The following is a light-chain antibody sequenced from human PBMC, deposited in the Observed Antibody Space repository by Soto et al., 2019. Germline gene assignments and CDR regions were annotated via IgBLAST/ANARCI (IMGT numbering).Light chain of an antibody. V-gene: IGKV1-39*01. CDR1: RTFSKY. Sequence: DIQMTQSPSSLSASVGDRVTIACRASRTFSKYLNWYQQKPGQAPKLLIYATSTLQIGVPSRFSGSGSGTDFTLTISSLQPEDFATYYCQQSFSTPYTFGQGTKLEI. CDR3: QQSFSTPYT. CDR2: ATS. J-gene: IGKJ2*01.